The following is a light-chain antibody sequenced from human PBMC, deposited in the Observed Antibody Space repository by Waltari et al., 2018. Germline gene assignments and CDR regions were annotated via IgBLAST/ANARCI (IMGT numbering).Light chain of an antibody. J-gene: IGKJ4*01. V-gene: IGKV1-17*01. Sequence: DIQMSKSPSSLSASVGDRVTITCRASQDIKKYLSWYQQKPGKAPKLLIYYVKNLESGVPSRFSGRGSGTEFTLTISSLQPEDFATYYCQQGDSYALSFGGGTNVDIK. CDR1: QDIKKY. CDR3: QQGDSYALS. CDR2: YVK.